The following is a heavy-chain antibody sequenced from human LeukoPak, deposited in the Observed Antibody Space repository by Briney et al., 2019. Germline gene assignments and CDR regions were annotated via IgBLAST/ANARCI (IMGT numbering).Heavy chain of an antibody. CDR3: ARDLRSSGCYYFDY. V-gene: IGHV1-2*02. D-gene: IGHD6-19*01. CDR2: INPNSGGT. CDR1: GYTFTGYY. Sequence: ASVKVSCKASGYTFTGYYMHWVRQAPGQGLEWMGWINPNSGGTNYAQKLQGRVTMTTDTSTSTAYMELWSLRSDDTAVYYCARDLRSSGCYYFDYWGQGTLVTVCS. J-gene: IGHJ4*02.